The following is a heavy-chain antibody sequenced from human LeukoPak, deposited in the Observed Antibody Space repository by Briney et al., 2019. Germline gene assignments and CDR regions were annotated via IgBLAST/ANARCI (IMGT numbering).Heavy chain of an antibody. J-gene: IGHJ4*02. Sequence: GGSLRLSCAASGFTVSSNYMSWVRQAPGKGLEWVSVIYSGGSTYYADSVKGRFTISRDNTKNTLYLQMNSLRAEDTAVYYCARVATGTPGEFDYWGQGTLVTVSS. CDR3: ARVATGTPGEFDY. CDR1: GFTVSSNY. V-gene: IGHV3-53*01. CDR2: IYSGGST. D-gene: IGHD1-1*01.